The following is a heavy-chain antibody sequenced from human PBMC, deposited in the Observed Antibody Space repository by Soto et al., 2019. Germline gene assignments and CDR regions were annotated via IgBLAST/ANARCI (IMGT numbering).Heavy chain of an antibody. CDR2: VYYSGST. CDR3: ARDRAIRDSGSRWLDP. V-gene: IGHV4-31*03. CDR1: GGSINSGGYY. J-gene: IGHJ5*02. Sequence: QVQLKESGPGLVKPSQTLSLTCTVSGGSINSGGYYWIWIRQHPGKGLVWIGYVYYSGSTFYNPSLRSRVTVSVDTSKNRFTLRLTSVTAADTAVYYCARDRAIRDSGSRWLDPWGQGTLVTVCS. D-gene: IGHD3-10*01.